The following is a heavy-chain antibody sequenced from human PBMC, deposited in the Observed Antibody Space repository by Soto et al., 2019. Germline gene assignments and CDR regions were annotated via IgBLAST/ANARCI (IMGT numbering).Heavy chain of an antibody. J-gene: IGHJ4*02. CDR3: AREGYPFDY. V-gene: IGHV3-48*02. CDR1: GFTTSSYS. D-gene: IGHD5-12*01. CDR2: ISSSSSTI. Sequence: GGSLRLSCAPRGFTTSSYSMNWVRQAPGKGLEWVSYISSSSSTIYYADSVKGRLTISRDNAKKSLDLQMNSLRDEDTGVYYCAREGYPFDYWGQGTLVTVSS.